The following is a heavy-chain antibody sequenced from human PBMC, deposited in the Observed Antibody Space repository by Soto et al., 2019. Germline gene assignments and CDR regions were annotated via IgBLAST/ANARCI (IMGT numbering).Heavy chain of an antibody. J-gene: IGHJ4*02. CDR2: IYYSGST. CDR1: GGSISSGGYY. V-gene: IGHV4-31*03. D-gene: IGHD3-16*01. CDR3: SRGPGGVRYPGWLSYFDY. Sequence: SETLSLTCTVSGGSISSGGYYWSWIRQHPGKGLEWIGYIYYSGSTYYNPSLKSRVTISVDTSKNQFSLKLSSVTAADTAVYYCSRGPGGVRYPGWLSYFDYWGQGTLVTVSS.